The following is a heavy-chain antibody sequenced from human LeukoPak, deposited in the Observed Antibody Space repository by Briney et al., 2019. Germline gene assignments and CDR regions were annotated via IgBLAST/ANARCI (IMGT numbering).Heavy chain of an antibody. CDR2: RSGGST. V-gene: IGHV3-20*04. D-gene: IGHD2-2*01. CDR3: ARAPITSPFYFDY. J-gene: IGHJ4*02. CDR1: GFAFDEHG. Sequence: GGSLRLSCTASGFAFDEHGMSWVRQVPGKGLEWVSGRSGGSTGYADPLRGRFTISRDNAKNSLYLQMDSLGAEDTALYYCARAPITSPFYFDYWGQGTLVTVSS.